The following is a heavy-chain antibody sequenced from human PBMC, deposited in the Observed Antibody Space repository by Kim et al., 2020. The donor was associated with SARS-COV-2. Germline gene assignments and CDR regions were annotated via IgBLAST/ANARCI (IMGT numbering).Heavy chain of an antibody. CDR3: ARGPLIVGATRDLDY. J-gene: IGHJ4*02. CDR2: INHSGST. D-gene: IGHD1-26*01. Sequence: SETLSLTCAVYGGSFSGYYWSWIRQPPGKGLEWIGEINHSGSTNYNPSLKSRVTISVDTSKNQFSLKLSSVTAADTAVYYCARGPLIVGATRDLDYWGQG. V-gene: IGHV4-34*01. CDR1: GGSFSGYY.